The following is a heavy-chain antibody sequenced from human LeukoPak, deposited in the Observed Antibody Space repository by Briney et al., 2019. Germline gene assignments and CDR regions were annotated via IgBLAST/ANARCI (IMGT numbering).Heavy chain of an antibody. D-gene: IGHD3-22*01. CDR3: ARRATFYYYSSGYYYPFDY. V-gene: IGHV4-39*01. CDR1: GGSISSSSYY. J-gene: IGHJ4*02. Sequence: TTSETLSLTCTVSGGSISSSSYYWGWIRQPPGKGLEWIGSIYYSGSTYYNPSLKSRVTISVDTSKNQFSLKLSSVTAADTAVYYCARRATFYYYSSGYYYPFDYWGQGALVTVSS. CDR2: IYYSGST.